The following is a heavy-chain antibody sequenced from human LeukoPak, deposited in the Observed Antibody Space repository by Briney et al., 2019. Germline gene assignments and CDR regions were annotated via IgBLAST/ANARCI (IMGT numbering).Heavy chain of an antibody. J-gene: IGHJ4*02. CDR1: GASISDAAYY. D-gene: IGHD6-6*01. V-gene: IGHV4-31*03. Sequence: SQTLSLTCTVSGASISDAAYYWSWIRQHPGEGLEWIGYIYYSGNTSYNPSLKSRVTISVDTSKNHFSLKLTSVTAADTAVYYCAVAYSSSSLDYWGQGTLVTVSS. CDR2: IYYSGNT. CDR3: AVAYSSSSLDY.